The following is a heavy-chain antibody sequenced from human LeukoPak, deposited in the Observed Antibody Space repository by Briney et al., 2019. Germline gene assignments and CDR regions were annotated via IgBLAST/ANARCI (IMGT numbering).Heavy chain of an antibody. CDR3: GRDLSGWYGPDY. CDR2: INWNGGNA. J-gene: IGHJ4*02. Sequence: GGSLRLSCAASGFTFDDYGMSWVRQAPGKGLEWVAGINWNGGNAGYSDSVKGRFTISRDNAKNSLYLQMDSLRAEDTALYYCGRDLSGWYGPDYWGQGTLVTVSS. V-gene: IGHV3-20*04. CDR1: GFTFDDYG. D-gene: IGHD6-19*01.